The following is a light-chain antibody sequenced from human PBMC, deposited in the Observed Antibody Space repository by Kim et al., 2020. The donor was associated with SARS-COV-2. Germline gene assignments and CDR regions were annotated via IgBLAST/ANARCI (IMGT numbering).Light chain of an antibody. CDR3: QQYNNWPPELT. V-gene: IGKV3-15*01. J-gene: IGKJ4*01. CDR1: QSVSSN. CDR2: VAS. Sequence: PGESVTLSGRASQSVSSNLAWYQQRPGQAPGLLIYVASIRATGIPARFRGSGSGTEFTLTISSLQSEDFAVYYCQQYNNWPPELTFGGGTKVDIK.